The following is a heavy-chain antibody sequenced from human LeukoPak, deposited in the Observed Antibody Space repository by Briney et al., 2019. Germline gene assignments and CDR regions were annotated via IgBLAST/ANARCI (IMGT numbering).Heavy chain of an antibody. D-gene: IGHD3-9*01. Sequence: PSETLTPTCTVSGDPISSSNSYWGWIRQPPGKRLEWIGSLSYRGGTYENPSLKCRVTISVDTSKTQFSLCLGSVTAADAAVYFCARHRTEVHISTVYRQENDFDYWGQGTLVTVSS. CDR2: LSYRGGT. J-gene: IGHJ4*02. CDR1: GDPISSSNSY. V-gene: IGHV4-39*01. CDR3: ARHRTEVHISTVYRQENDFDY.